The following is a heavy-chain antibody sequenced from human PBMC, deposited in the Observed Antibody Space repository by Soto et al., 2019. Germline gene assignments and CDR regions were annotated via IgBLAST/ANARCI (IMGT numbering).Heavy chain of an antibody. D-gene: IGHD2-21*02. CDR1: GFTFSSYG. CDR2: ISYDGSDE. Sequence: QVQLVESGGGVVQPGRSLRLSCVASGFTFSSYGMHWVRQAPCKGLARVAVISYDGSDESYVDSLKGRFTISRDDSKNTLYMEMDSLTVEDTAVYYCAKSRDVRLQFRSTVDSWGQGPLVTVSS. J-gene: IGHJ4*02. CDR3: AKSRDVRLQFRSTVDS. V-gene: IGHV3-30*18.